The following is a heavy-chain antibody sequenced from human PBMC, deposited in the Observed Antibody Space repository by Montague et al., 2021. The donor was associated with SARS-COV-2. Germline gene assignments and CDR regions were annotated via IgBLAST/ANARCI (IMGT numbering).Heavy chain of an antibody. CDR2: IYYSGST. V-gene: IGHV4-59*01. CDR3: ARGSGWMGNAFDI. J-gene: IGHJ3*02. Sequence: SETLSLTRTVSGGSISSYYWSWIRQPPGKGLEWIGYIYYSGSTNYNPSLKSRVTISVDTSKNQSSLKLSSVTAADTAVYYCARGSGWMGNAFDIWGQGTMVTASS. CDR1: GGSISSYY. D-gene: IGHD6-19*01.